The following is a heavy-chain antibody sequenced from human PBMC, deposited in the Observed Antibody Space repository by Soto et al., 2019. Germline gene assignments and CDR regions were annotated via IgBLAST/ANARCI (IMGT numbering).Heavy chain of an antibody. V-gene: IGHV4-39*01. CDR1: GGSISSSSYY. CDR2: IYYSGST. D-gene: IGHD6-19*01. J-gene: IGHJ4*02. Sequence: SETLSLTCTVSGGSISSSSYYWGWIRQPPGKGLEWIGSIYYSGSTYYNPSLKSRVTISVDTSKNQFSLKLSSVTAADTAVYYCARRIAVAAFDYWGQGTLVTVSS. CDR3: ARRIAVAAFDY.